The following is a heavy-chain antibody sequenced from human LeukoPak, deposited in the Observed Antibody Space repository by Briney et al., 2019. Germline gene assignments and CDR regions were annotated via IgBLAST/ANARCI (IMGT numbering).Heavy chain of an antibody. Sequence: PGRSLRLSCAASGFTFDDYAMHWVRQAPGKGLEWVSGISWNSGSIGYADSVKGRFTISRDNAKNSLYLQVNSLRAEDTALYYCARDAQLLVWLGAFDIWGQGTLVTVSS. CDR3: ARDAQLLVWLGAFDI. J-gene: IGHJ3*02. CDR2: ISWNSGSI. CDR1: GFTFDDYA. D-gene: IGHD2-2*01. V-gene: IGHV3-9*01.